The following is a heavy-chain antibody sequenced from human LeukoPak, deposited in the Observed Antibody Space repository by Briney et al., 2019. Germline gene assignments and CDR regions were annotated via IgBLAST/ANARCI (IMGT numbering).Heavy chain of an antibody. D-gene: IGHD1-26*01. Sequence: GGSLRLSCAASGFTVSTNYMSWVRQAPGKGLEWVSTLYSGGNRYYADSVRGRFTISRDDSRNTLFLQMNNLRIEDTAMYYCARESGDRPGLPGRWGQGTLVIVSS. CDR1: GFTVSTNY. CDR2: LYSGGNR. V-gene: IGHV3-53*01. CDR3: ARESGDRPGLPGR. J-gene: IGHJ4*02.